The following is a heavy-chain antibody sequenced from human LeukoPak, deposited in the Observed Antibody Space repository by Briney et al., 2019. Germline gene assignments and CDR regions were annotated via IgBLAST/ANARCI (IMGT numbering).Heavy chain of an antibody. J-gene: IGHJ4*02. CDR1: GVTFSDYY. Sequence: GGSLRLSCVASGVTFSDYYIHWGGRAPGKGLGWVAIISDDGERKFYADSVRGRITISRDKSKNTLFLQMSSLRADDTAVYFCAKDLSGHWCIDYWGQGTLVTVSS. V-gene: IGHV3-30*18. CDR2: ISDDGERK. D-gene: IGHD4/OR15-4a*01. CDR3: AKDLSGHWCIDY.